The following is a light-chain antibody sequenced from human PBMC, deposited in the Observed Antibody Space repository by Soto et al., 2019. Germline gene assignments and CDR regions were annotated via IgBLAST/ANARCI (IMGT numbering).Light chain of an antibody. Sequence: DIQMTQSPSSLSASVGDRVTITCQASQDISNYLNWYQQKPGKAPKLLIYDASNFETGVPSRFGGSGSGTDFTFTISSLQPEDIAAGSCPQYDNLPALTPGGGTTVEIK. CDR2: DAS. CDR3: PQYDNLPALT. V-gene: IGKV1-33*01. J-gene: IGKJ4*01. CDR1: QDISNY.